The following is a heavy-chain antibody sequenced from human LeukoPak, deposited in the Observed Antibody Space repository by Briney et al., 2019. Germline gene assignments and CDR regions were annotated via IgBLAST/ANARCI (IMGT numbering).Heavy chain of an antibody. CDR2: INHSGST. J-gene: IGHJ4*02. CDR1: GGSFSGYY. CDR3: ALHVVDTAMVDY. D-gene: IGHD5-18*01. V-gene: IGHV4-34*01. Sequence: PSETLSLTCAVYGGSFSGYYWSWIRQPPGKGREWIGEINHSGSTNYNPSLKSRVTISVDTSKNQFSLKLSSVTAADTAVYYCALHVVDTAMVDYWGQGTLVTVSS.